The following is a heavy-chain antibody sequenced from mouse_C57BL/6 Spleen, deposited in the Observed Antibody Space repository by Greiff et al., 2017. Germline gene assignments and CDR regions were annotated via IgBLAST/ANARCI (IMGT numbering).Heavy chain of an antibody. CDR1: GYSITSGYY. CDR3: ARAPYYYGSRRSYYFDY. J-gene: IGHJ2*01. CDR2: ISYDGSN. D-gene: IGHD1-1*01. Sequence: EVKLVESGPGLVKPSQSLSLTCSVTGYSITSGYYWNWIRQFPGNKLEWMGYISYDGSNNYNPSLKNRISITRDTSKNQFFLKLNSVTTEDTATYYCARAPYYYGSRRSYYFDYWGQGTTLTVSS. V-gene: IGHV3-6*01.